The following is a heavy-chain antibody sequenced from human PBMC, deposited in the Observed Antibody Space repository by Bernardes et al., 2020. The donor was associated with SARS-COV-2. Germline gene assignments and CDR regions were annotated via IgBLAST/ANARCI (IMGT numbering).Heavy chain of an antibody. CDR1: VGSISVYY. J-gene: IGHJ3*01. CDR2: IYYSGAT. CDR3: VRHQGTYCSGGSCSFNDAFDF. D-gene: IGHD2-15*01. V-gene: IGHV4-59*08. Sequence: TLSLTCSVSVGSISVYYWSWIRQPPGKGLEWIGYIYYSGATNYNPSLKSRVTISVDTSKNQFSLKMSSVTAADTAVYYCVRHQGTYCSGGSCSFNDAFDFWGQGIMVTVSS.